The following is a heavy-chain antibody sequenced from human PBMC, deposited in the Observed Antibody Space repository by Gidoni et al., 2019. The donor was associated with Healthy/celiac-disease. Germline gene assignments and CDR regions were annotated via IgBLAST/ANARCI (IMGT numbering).Heavy chain of an antibody. CDR1: GFTFGDYA. CDR3: TRPFYDFWSGYYWGYFDY. Sequence: EVQLVESGGGLVQPGRFLRLSCTASGFTFGDYAMSWVRQAPGKGLEWVGFIRSKAYGGTTEYAASVKGRFTISRDDSKSIAYLQMNSLKTEDTAVYYCTRPFYDFWSGYYWGYFDYWGQGTLVTVSS. D-gene: IGHD3-3*01. CDR2: IRSKAYGGTT. J-gene: IGHJ4*02. V-gene: IGHV3-49*04.